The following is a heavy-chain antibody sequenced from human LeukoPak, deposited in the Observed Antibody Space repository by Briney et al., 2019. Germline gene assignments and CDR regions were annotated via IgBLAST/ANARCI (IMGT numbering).Heavy chain of an antibody. J-gene: IGHJ4*02. Sequence: SETLSLTCTVSGGSISSGDYYWSWIRQPPGKGLEWIGYIYYSGSTYYNPSLKSRVTISVDTSKNQFSLKLSSVPAADTAVYYCARGVRPWDFDYWGQGTPVTVSS. CDR2: IYYSGST. D-gene: IGHD4-11*01. V-gene: IGHV4-30-4*01. CDR3: ARGVRPWDFDY. CDR1: GGSISSGDYY.